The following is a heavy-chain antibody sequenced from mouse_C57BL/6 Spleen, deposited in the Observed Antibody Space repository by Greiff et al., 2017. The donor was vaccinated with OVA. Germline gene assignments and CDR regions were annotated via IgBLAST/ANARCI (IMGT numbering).Heavy chain of an antibody. V-gene: IGHV1-69*01. CDR3: ARVESSFAY. Sequence: VQLQQPGAELVMPGASVKLSCKASGYTFTSYWMHWVKQRPGQGLEWIGEIDPSDSYTNYNQKFKGKSTLTVDKSSSTAYMQLSSLTSEDSAVYYCARVESSFAYWGQGTLVTVSA. CDR2: IDPSDSYT. CDR1: GYTFTSYW. J-gene: IGHJ3*01.